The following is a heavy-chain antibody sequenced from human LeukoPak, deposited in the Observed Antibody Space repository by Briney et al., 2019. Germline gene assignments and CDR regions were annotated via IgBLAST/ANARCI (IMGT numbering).Heavy chain of an antibody. CDR2: ISVGGNNK. CDR1: GFAFNTYG. J-gene: IGHJ4*02. V-gene: IGHV3-23*01. CDR3: ARGITGPDD. D-gene: IGHD1-1*01. Sequence: PGGSLRLSCAASGFAFNTYGMTWVRQAPGKGLEWVSGISVGGNNKYCADSVKGRFTISRDNSKNTLYLQMNSLRGEDTAVYYCARGITGPDDCGPGTLVTVSS.